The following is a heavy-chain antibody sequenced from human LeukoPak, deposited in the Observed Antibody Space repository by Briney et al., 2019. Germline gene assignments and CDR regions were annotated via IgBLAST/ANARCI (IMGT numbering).Heavy chain of an antibody. J-gene: IGHJ5*02. D-gene: IGHD3-10*01. Sequence: SGPTLVKPTQALTLTCTFSGFSLSTSGVGVGWIRQPPGKALEWLALIYWNDDKRYSPSPKSRLTITKDTSKNQVVLTMTNMDPVDTATYYCAHRGSGSYYNWFDPWGQGTLVTVSS. CDR2: IYWNDDK. CDR1: GFSLSTSGVG. CDR3: AHRGSGSYYNWFDP. V-gene: IGHV2-5*01.